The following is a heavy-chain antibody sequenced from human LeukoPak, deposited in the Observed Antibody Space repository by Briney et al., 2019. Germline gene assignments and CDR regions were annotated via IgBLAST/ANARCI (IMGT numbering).Heavy chain of an antibody. Sequence: SETLSLTCTVSGGSISSYYWSWIRQPPGKGLEWIGYIHYSGSTHYNPSLKSRVTISVDTSKNQVSLKLRSVTAADTAVYYCARTTEGYAGGPGYSYYYYMDVWGKGTTVTVSS. D-gene: IGHD5-12*01. J-gene: IGHJ6*03. CDR1: GGSISSYY. V-gene: IGHV4-59*01. CDR2: IHYSGST. CDR3: ARTTEGYAGGPGYSYYYYMDV.